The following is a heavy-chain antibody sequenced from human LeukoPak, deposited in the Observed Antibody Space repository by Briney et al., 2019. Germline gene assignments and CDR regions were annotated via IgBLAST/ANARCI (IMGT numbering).Heavy chain of an antibody. D-gene: IGHD6-13*01. CDR2: IYSGGST. CDR3: ARVPYSSSWYQKKRTPHNYFDY. Sequence: PGGSLRLSCAASGFTFSSYAMSWVRQAPGKGLEWVSVIYSGGSTYYADSVKGRFTISRDNSKNTLYLQMNSLRAEDTAVYYCARVPYSSSWYQKKRTPHNYFDYWGQGTLVTVSS. V-gene: IGHV3-66*01. CDR1: GFTFSSYA. J-gene: IGHJ4*02.